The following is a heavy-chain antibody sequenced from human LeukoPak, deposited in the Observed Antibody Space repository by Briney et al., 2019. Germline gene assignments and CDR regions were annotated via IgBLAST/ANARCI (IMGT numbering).Heavy chain of an antibody. D-gene: IGHD3-9*01. J-gene: IGHJ3*02. CDR3: ARGFDGPNAFDI. Sequence: ASVKVSCKASGYTFTGYYIHWVRQAPGQGLEWMGWLNPNSGGTNYAQKFQGRVTMTRDTSISTAYMELSRLRSDDTAVYYCARGFDGPNAFDIWGQGTMVTVSS. V-gene: IGHV1-2*02. CDR1: GYTFTGYY. CDR2: LNPNSGGT.